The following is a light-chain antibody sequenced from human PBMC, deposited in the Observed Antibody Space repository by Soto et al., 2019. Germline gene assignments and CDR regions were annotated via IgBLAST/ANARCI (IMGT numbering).Light chain of an antibody. Sequence: EIVMTQSPATLSVSPGERATLSCRASQSVSSNLAWYQQRPGQAPRLLIYGASTRATGIPARFSGSGSGTEFTLTINSLQPEDFAIYYCQQYNNWPPWTFGQGTKVEIK. V-gene: IGKV3-15*01. J-gene: IGKJ1*01. CDR3: QQYNNWPPWT. CDR1: QSVSSN. CDR2: GAS.